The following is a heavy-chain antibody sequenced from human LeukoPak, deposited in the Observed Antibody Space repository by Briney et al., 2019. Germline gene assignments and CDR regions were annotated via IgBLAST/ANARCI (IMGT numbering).Heavy chain of an antibody. Sequence: PSETLSLTCAVYGGSFSGYYWSWIRQPPGKGLEWIGEINHSGSTNYNPSLKSRVTISVDTSKNQFSLKLSSVTAADTAVYYCARHRITMVRGVSPSWFDPWGQGTLVTVSS. CDR3: ARHRITMVRGVSPSWFDP. J-gene: IGHJ5*02. V-gene: IGHV4-34*01. CDR2: INHSGST. D-gene: IGHD3-10*01. CDR1: GGSFSGYY.